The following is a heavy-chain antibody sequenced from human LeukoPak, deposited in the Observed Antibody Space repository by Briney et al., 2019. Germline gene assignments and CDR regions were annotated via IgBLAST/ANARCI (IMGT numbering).Heavy chain of an antibody. Sequence: PSETLSLTCAVSGGSISSSNWWSWVRQPPGKGLEWIGYIYYSGSTNYNPSLKSRVTISVDTSKNQFSLKLSSVTTADTAVYYCARNPAYYDILTGYYASGYFDYWGQGTLVTVSS. J-gene: IGHJ4*02. D-gene: IGHD3-9*01. V-gene: IGHV4-4*02. CDR3: ARNPAYYDILTGYYASGYFDY. CDR2: IYYSGST. CDR1: GGSISSSNW.